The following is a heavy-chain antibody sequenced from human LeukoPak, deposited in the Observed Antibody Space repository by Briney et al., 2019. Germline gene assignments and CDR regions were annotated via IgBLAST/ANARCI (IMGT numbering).Heavy chain of an antibody. V-gene: IGHV3-30-3*01. CDR3: ARCPSPHSSSRYYFDY. Sequence: PGGSLRLSCAASGFTFSSYAMHWVRQAPGKGLEWVAVISYDGSNKYYADSVKGRFTISRDNSKNTLYLQMNSLRAEDTAVYYCARCPSPHSSSRYYFDYWGQGTLVTVST. CDR2: ISYDGSNK. D-gene: IGHD6-6*01. CDR1: GFTFSSYA. J-gene: IGHJ4*02.